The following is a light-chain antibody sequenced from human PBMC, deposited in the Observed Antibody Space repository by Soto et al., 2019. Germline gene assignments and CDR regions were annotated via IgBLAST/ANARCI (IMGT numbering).Light chain of an antibody. V-gene: IGLV3-1*01. CDR1: KLGDKY. Sequence: SYELTQPPSVSVSPGQTASITCSGDKLGDKYACWYQQKPGQSPVLVIYQDSKRPSGIPERFSGSNSGNTATLTISGTQAMDEADSYCQAWDSSHVVFGGGTTLTVL. J-gene: IGLJ2*01. CDR3: QAWDSSHVV. CDR2: QDS.